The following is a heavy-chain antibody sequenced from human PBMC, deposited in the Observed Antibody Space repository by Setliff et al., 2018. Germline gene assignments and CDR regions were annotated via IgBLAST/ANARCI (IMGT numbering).Heavy chain of an antibody. CDR2: ISPYTGRT. CDR1: GYTFSDFG. Sequence: ASVKVSCKASGYTFSDFGISWVRLAPGQGLEWMGWISPYTGRTFYAPQFEDRVIMTTDTSTNTAYMDLRSLRSDDTAVYYCERLVRYCTATSCQRTSGDDLWGQGTLVTVSS. V-gene: IGHV1-18*01. D-gene: IGHD2-2*01. J-gene: IGHJ4*02. CDR3: ERLVRYCTATSCQRTSGDDL.